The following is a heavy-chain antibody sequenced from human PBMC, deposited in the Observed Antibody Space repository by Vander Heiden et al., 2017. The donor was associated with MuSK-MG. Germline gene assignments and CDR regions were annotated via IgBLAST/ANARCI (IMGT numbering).Heavy chain of an antibody. CDR2: INPNSGGT. CDR3: ARAPRYYYGSGSYFWGLEEYFQH. V-gene: IGHV1-2*02. D-gene: IGHD3-10*01. Sequence: QVQLVQSGAEVKKPGASAKVSCTASGYTFTGYYMNWVAQAPGQGFEWMGWINPNSGGTNYAQKFQGRVTMTRDTSISTAYMELSRLRSDDTAVYYCARAPRYYYGSGSYFWGLEEYFQHWGQGTLVTVSS. CDR1: GYTFTGYY. J-gene: IGHJ1*01.